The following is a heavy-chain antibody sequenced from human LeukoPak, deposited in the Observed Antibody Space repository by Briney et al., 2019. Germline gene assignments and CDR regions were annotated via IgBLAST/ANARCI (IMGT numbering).Heavy chain of an antibody. Sequence: SETLSLTCTVSGGSINSYYWTWIRQPAGKGLEWIGRMYTSGSSNYNPSLKSRVTISVNKSKNQFSLKLTSVTAADTAVYYCARGYDSSGRDYYYYMDVWGRGTTVTVS. CDR2: MYTSGSS. CDR3: ARGYDSSGRDYYYYMDV. V-gene: IGHV4-4*07. J-gene: IGHJ6*03. D-gene: IGHD3-22*01. CDR1: GGSINSYY.